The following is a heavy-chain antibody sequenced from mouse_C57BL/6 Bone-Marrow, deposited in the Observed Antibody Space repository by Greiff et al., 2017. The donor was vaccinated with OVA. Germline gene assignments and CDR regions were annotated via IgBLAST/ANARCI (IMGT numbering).Heavy chain of an antibody. CDR1: GYTFTSYG. J-gene: IGHJ3*01. V-gene: IGHV1-81*01. CDR3: ARCDGYLFAY. Sequence: VQVVESGAELARPGASVKLSCKASGYTFTSYGISWVKQRTGQGLEWIGEIYPRSGNTYYNEKFKGKATLTADKSSSTAYMELRSLTSEDSAVYFCARCDGYLFAYWGQGTLVTVSA. D-gene: IGHD2-3*01. CDR2: IYPRSGNT.